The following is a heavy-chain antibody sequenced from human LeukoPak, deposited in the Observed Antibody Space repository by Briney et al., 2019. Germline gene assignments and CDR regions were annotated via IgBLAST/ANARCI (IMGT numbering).Heavy chain of an antibody. CDR3: ARALSSGRLDY. Sequence: PGRSLSLSCAAAGFTFSSYAMHGVRQAPGKGLEWVAVISYDGSNKYYADSVKGRFTISRDNSKNTLYLQMNSLRAEDTAVYYCARALSSGRLDYWGQGTLVTVSS. V-gene: IGHV3-30-3*01. D-gene: IGHD6-19*01. CDR2: ISYDGSNK. CDR1: GFTFSSYA. J-gene: IGHJ4*02.